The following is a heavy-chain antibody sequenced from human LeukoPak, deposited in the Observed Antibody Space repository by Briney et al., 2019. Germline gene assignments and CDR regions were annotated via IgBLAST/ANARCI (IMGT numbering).Heavy chain of an antibody. J-gene: IGHJ4*02. CDR3: AKDDGGNSPFDY. D-gene: IGHD4-23*01. CDR1: GFTFSSYW. CDR2: IKQDGSEK. V-gene: IGHV3-7*03. Sequence: PGGSLRLSCAASGFTFSSYWMSWVRQAPGKGLEWVANIKQDGSEKYYVDSVKGRFTISRDNAKNSLYLQMNSLRAEDTALYYCAKDDGGNSPFDYWGQGTLVTVSS.